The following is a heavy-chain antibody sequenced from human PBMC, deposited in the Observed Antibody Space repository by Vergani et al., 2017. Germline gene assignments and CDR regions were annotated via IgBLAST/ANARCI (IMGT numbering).Heavy chain of an antibody. V-gene: IGHV4-38-2*01. Sequence: QVQLQESGPGLVEPSETLSLTCAVSGYSIRNGYYWGWIRQPPGKGREWIGSIYHSGSTHSNPSLKSRVTISVDTAKNDFSLKVPSVTAADTAVYYCTRQPQEGASGPPSVPTWGQGISVIVSS. CDR3: TRQPQEGASGPPSVPT. CDR2: IYHSGST. J-gene: IGHJ4*02. CDR1: GYSIRNGYY. D-gene: IGHD5-12*01.